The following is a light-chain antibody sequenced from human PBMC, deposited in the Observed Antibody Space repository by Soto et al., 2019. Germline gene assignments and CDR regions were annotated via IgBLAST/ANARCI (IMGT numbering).Light chain of an antibody. CDR3: QSYDSSLSGLV. CDR2: GNN. J-gene: IGLJ2*01. Sequence: QSALTQPPSVSGAPGQRVTISCSGTSTNIGAAYDVHWYQQILGTAPKLLIYGNNNRPSGVPDRFSGSKSGTSASLSITGLQDEDEADYYCQSYDSSLSGLVFGGGTKLTVL. V-gene: IGLV1-40*01. CDR1: STNIGAAYD.